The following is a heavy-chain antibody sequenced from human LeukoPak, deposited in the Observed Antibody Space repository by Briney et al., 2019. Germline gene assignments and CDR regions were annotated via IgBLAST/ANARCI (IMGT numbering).Heavy chain of an antibody. CDR1: GFTFSSYW. Sequence: GGSLRLSCAASGFTFSSYWMHWVRQAPGKGLVWVSRINSDGSSTSYADSVKGRFTISKDNAKNTLYLQMNSLRAEDTALYYCAKGPGYSSGWRLDYWGQGTLVTVSS. D-gene: IGHD6-19*01. CDR2: INSDGSST. V-gene: IGHV3-74*01. CDR3: AKGPGYSSGWRLDY. J-gene: IGHJ4*02.